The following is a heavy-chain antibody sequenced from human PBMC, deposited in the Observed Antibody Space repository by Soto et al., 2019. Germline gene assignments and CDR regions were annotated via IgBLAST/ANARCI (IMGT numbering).Heavy chain of an antibody. CDR3: SKDGSGWYLKHLSPLDY. CDR1: EFTFSNYA. V-gene: IGHV3-23*04. D-gene: IGHD6-19*01. Sequence: EVQLVESGGGLVQPGGSVRLSCAASEFTFSNYAMSWVRQPPGKGLEWVSAITASGGSTYYADSVKGRFTISRDNSKNILYLQMNSLRAEDTAVYYCSKDGSGWYLKHLSPLDYWGQGTLVTVSS. CDR2: ITASGGST. J-gene: IGHJ4*02.